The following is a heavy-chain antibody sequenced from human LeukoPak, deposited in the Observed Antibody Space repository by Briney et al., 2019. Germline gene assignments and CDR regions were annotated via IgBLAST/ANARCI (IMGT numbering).Heavy chain of an antibody. J-gene: IGHJ5*02. D-gene: IGHD3-22*01. CDR2: IWYDGSNK. V-gene: IGHV3-33*06. CDR3: AKGSSGYFADL. Sequence: PGGSLRLSCAASGFTFSSYGMHWVRQAPGKGLEWVAVIWYDGSNKYYADSVKGRFTISRDNSKKTLFLQMNSLRAEDTALYYCAKGSSGYFADLWGQGTLVTVSS. CDR1: GFTFSSYG.